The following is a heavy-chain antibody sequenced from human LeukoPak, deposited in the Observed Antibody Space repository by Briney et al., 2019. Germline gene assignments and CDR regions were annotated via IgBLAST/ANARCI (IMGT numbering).Heavy chain of an antibody. J-gene: IGHJ3*02. Sequence: ASVKVSCKASGYTFTSYGISWVREAPGQGLEWMGWNSAYNGNTNYAQKLQGRVTMTTDTSTSTAYMELRSLRSDDTAVYYCARVNTAGSAFDIWGQGTMVTVSS. D-gene: IGHD2-2*02. V-gene: IGHV1-18*01. CDR1: GYTFTSYG. CDR2: NSAYNGNT. CDR3: ARVNTAGSAFDI.